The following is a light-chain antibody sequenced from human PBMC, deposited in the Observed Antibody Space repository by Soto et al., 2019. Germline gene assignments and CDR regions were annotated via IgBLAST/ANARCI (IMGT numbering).Light chain of an antibody. V-gene: IGKV3-15*01. CDR2: GAS. J-gene: IGKJ2*01. CDR3: QQYNNWPPYT. CDR1: QSISSD. Sequence: EIVMTQSPATLSVSPGERATLSCRASQSISSDLPWYQQKPGQAPRLLIYGASTRATGIPARFSGSGSGTEYTLTISSLQSEDVAVDYCQQYNNWPPYTFGQGTKLEVK.